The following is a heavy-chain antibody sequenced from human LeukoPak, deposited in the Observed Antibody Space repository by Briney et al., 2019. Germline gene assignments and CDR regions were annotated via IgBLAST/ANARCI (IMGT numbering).Heavy chain of an antibody. CDR1: GGSISSSSYY. CDR3: ARDSYEVLDY. CDR2: IYQSGST. V-gene: IGHV4-39*02. D-gene: IGHD5-12*01. J-gene: IGHJ4*02. Sequence: SSQSLSLTCTVSGGSISSSSYYWGWIRQPPGKGLEWIGSIYQSGSTYYNPSLKSRVTISLDTSKNQFSLKLSSVTAADTAVHYCARDSYEVLDYWGQGTLVTVSS.